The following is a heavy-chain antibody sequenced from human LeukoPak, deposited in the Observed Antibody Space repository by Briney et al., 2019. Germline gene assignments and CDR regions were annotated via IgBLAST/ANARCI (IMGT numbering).Heavy chain of an antibody. Sequence: SETVSCNGSVGSLSSNAISWVRHAPGQGLEWMGGSFPIFGTAKYAQRFLGRVTTIADESTSTASMDISSLRSEDTAVYYSARAKSLRDMATSLGSWGQGTLVTVSS. CDR1: VGSLSSNA. V-gene: IGHV1-69*01. CDR2: SFPIFGTA. J-gene: IGHJ5*02. CDR3: ARAKSLRDMATSLGS. D-gene: IGHD5-24*01.